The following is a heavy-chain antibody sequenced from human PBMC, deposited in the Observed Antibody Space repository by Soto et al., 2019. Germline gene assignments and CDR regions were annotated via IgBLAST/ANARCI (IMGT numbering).Heavy chain of an antibody. V-gene: IGHV1-46*01. CDR3: ARDNHRWSFDY. CDR1: GYTFTNYY. J-gene: IGHJ4*02. D-gene: IGHD2-8*01. CDR2: IHPSGGAT. Sequence: QVQLVQSGDEVKTPGASVRVSCKASGYTFTNYYIHWVRQAPGQGLEWMGRIHPSGGATIFAQKFQARVTMTRDTSTSTVYMDLNSLRSEDTAIYFCARDNHRWSFDYWGQGTLVPVSS.